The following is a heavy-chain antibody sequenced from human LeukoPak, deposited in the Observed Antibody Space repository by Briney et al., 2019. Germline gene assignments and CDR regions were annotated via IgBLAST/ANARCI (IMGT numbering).Heavy chain of an antibody. CDR3: ARRVVGTSYYYYYMDV. V-gene: IGHV1-18*01. CDR1: GYTFTSYG. D-gene: IGHD1-1*01. Sequence: ASVKVSCKASGYTFTSYGISWVRQAPGQGLEWMGWISAYNGNTNYAQKLQGRVTMTTDTSTSTAYMELRSLRSDDTAVYYCARRVVGTSYYYYYMDVWGKGTTVTVSS. CDR2: ISAYNGNT. J-gene: IGHJ6*03.